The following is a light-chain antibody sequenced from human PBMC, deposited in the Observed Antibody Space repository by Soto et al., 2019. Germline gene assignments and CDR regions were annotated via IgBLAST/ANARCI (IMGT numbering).Light chain of an antibody. CDR3: QKYGSSLLT. CDR2: GAS. CDR1: QSVSSSY. J-gene: IGKJ4*01. Sequence: EIVLTQSPGTLSLSPGERATLSCRASQSVSSSYLAWYQQKPGQAPRLLIYGASSRATGIPDRFSGSGSGTDFTLTISRLEPEDVAVYYCQKYGSSLLTFGGGTKVEIK. V-gene: IGKV3-20*01.